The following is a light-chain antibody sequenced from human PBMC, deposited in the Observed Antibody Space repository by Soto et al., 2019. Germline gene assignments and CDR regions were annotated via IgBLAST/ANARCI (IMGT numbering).Light chain of an antibody. Sequence: QSVLTQSPSASASLGAWVKLTCTLSSGHSSDAIAWHQQQPEKGPRFLMNLNSDGSHTKGDGIPDRFSGSSSGAERYLSISSLQSEDEADYYCQTWGTGIVIFGGGTKLTVL. CDR1: SGHSSDA. V-gene: IGLV4-69*01. J-gene: IGLJ2*01. CDR3: QTWGTGIVI. CDR2: LNSDGSH.